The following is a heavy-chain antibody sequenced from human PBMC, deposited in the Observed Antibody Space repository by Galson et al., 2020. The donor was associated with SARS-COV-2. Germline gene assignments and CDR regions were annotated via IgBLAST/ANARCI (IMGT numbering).Heavy chain of an antibody. Sequence: ASVKVSCKASGYTFTSYYMHWVRQAPGQGLEWMGIINPSGGSTSYAQKFQGRVTMTRDTSTSTVYMELSSLRSEDTAVYYCAREIITMVRGRYNWFDPWGQGTLVTVSS. CDR1: GYTFTSYY. CDR2: INPSGGST. D-gene: IGHD3-10*01. CDR3: AREIITMVRGRYNWFDP. V-gene: IGHV1-46*01. J-gene: IGHJ5*02.